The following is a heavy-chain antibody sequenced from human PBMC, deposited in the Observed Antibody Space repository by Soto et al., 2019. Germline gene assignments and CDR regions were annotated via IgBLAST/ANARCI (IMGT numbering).Heavy chain of an antibody. V-gene: IGHV3-66*01. CDR3: ARVEIFGVVRPNYYYYYGMDV. D-gene: IGHD3-3*01. CDR1: GVTGSSNY. J-gene: IGHJ6*02. Sequence: PLGSLRLSCAASGVTGSSNYMSWVRQAPGKGLEWVSVIYSGGSTYYADSVKGRFTISRDNSKNTLYLQMNSLRAEDTAVYYCARVEIFGVVRPNYYYYYGMDVWGQGTTVTVSS. CDR2: IYSGGST.